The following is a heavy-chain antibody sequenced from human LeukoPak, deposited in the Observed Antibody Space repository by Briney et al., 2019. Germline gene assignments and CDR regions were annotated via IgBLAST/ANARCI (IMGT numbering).Heavy chain of an antibody. V-gene: IGHV3-23*01. Sequence: GGSLRLSCAASGFTFSSYAMSWVRQAPGKGLEWVSAISGSGDSAYYADSVKGRFTISRDNSKNTLYLQMNSLRAEDTAVYYCARAMMVVANLWGVFDYWGQGTLVTVSS. CDR1: GFTFSSYA. CDR2: ISGSGDSA. CDR3: ARAMMVVANLWGVFDY. D-gene: IGHD3-22*01. J-gene: IGHJ4*02.